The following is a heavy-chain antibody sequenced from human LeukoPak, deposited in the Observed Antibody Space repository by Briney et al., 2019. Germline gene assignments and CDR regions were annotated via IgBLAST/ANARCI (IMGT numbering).Heavy chain of an antibody. J-gene: IGHJ4*02. V-gene: IGHV5-10-1*01. CDR2: IDPSDSYT. Sequence: GESLKIPCKGSGYSFTTYWISWVRQVPGKGLEWMGRIDPSDSYTNYSPSFQGHVTISADKSFSTAYLQWTSLKASDTAMYYCARHAKAYGSSCDYWGQGTLVTVSS. CDR1: GYSFTTYW. D-gene: IGHD6-13*01. CDR3: ARHAKAYGSSCDY.